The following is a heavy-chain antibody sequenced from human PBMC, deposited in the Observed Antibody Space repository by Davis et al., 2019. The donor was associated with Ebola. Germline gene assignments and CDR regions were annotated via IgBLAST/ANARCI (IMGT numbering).Heavy chain of an antibody. D-gene: IGHD2-2*02. CDR1: GFTFSSFA. CDR2: IDTSGAHT. CDR3: ARGAGIVVVPAAIRSYYGMDV. V-gene: IGHV3-23*01. J-gene: IGHJ6*02. Sequence: GESLKISCAASGFTFSSFAMNWVRQAHGKGLEWVLTIDTSGAHTHYAESVKGRFTISRDNSKNTLYLQMSSLRAEDTAIYYCARGAGIVVVPAAIRSYYGMDVWGQGTTVTVSS.